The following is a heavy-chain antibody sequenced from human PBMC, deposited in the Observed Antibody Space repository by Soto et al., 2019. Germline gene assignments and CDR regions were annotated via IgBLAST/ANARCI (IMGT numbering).Heavy chain of an antibody. CDR3: ARDKILARYFDWSSPRAHWFDP. CDR1: GFTFSSYG. CDR2: IWYDGSNK. V-gene: IGHV3-33*01. D-gene: IGHD3-9*01. J-gene: IGHJ5*02. Sequence: QVQLVESGGGVVQPGRSLRLSCAASGFTFSSYGMHWVRQAPGKGLEWVAVIWYDGSNKYYADSVKGRFTISRDNSKNTLYLQMNSLRAEDTAVYYCARDKILARYFDWSSPRAHWFDPWGQGTLVTVSS.